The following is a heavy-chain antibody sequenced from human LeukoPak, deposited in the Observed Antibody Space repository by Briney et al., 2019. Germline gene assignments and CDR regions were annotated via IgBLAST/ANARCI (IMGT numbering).Heavy chain of an antibody. CDR3: AKRGVVIRVILVGFHKEAYYFDS. V-gene: IGHV3-21*04. CDR1: GFTFTDFY. J-gene: IGHJ4*02. Sequence: GGSLRLSCAASGFTFTDFYMNWVRQAPGKGLEWVSWISPTSSCMYYADSVKGRFTISRDNAKNSLYLQMNSLRAEDTAVYFCAKRGVVIRVILVGFHKEAYYFDSWGQGALVTVSS. D-gene: IGHD3-22*01. CDR2: ISPTSSCM.